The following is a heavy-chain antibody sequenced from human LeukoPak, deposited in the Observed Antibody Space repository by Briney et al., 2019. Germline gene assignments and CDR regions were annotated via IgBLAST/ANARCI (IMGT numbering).Heavy chain of an antibody. CDR2: IIPIFGTA. CDR1: GDTFSNCA. J-gene: IGHJ4*02. Sequence: ASVKVCCKAYGDTFSNCAISWVRQAPGQGLGWMGGIIPIFGTANYAQKFRGRLTVTADRSTRTAYMELSSLTSEDTAVYYCARSNYDILTGYQAWGQGTLVTVSS. CDR3: ARSNYDILTGYQA. D-gene: IGHD3-9*01. V-gene: IGHV1-69*06.